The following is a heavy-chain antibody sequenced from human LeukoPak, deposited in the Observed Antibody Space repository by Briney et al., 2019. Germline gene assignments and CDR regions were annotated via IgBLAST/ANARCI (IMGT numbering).Heavy chain of an antibody. CDR1: GFTFSSYS. J-gene: IGHJ4*02. CDR3: ARDPRGPTTYDSSARDSLDY. Sequence: PGRPLRLSCAASGFTFSSYSMHWVRQAPGKGLEWLAVILYDGSMQYYAESMKGRLTISRDNSRNTVYMQMSSLRTEDTAVYYCARDPRGPTTYDSSARDSLDYWGQGTLVTVSS. D-gene: IGHD3-22*01. CDR2: ILYDGSMQ. V-gene: IGHV3-30*03.